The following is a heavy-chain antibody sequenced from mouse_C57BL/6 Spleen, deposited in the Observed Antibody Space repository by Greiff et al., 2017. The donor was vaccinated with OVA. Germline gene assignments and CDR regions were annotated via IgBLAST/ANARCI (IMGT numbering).Heavy chain of an antibody. CDR1: GYTFTSYW. CDR2: IYPGSGST. Sequence: QVQLQQPGAELVKPGASVKMSCKASGYTFTSYWITWVKQRPGQGLEWIGDIYPGSGSTNYNEKFKSKATLTVDTSSSTAYMQLSSLTSADSAVYYCGSRVGSSYVAWFAYWGQGTLVTVSA. D-gene: IGHD1-1*01. V-gene: IGHV1-55*01. CDR3: GSRVGSSYVAWFAY. J-gene: IGHJ3*01.